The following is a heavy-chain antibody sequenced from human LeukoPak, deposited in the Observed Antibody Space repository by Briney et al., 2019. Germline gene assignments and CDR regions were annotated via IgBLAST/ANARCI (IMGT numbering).Heavy chain of an antibody. CDR2: IYTSGSP. V-gene: IGHV4-4*07. CDR1: GGFISSYY. D-gene: IGHD5-18*01. Sequence: PSETLSLTCTVSGGFISSYYWSWIRQPAGKGLEWIGRIYTSGSPNYNPSLKSRVTMSVDTAKNQFSLKLSSVTAADTAVYYCAREGSGHNYGVSAGWGQGTLVTVSS. CDR3: AREGSGHNYGVSAG. J-gene: IGHJ4*02.